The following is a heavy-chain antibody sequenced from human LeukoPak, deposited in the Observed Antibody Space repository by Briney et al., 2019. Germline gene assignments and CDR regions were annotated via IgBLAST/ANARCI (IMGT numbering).Heavy chain of an antibody. J-gene: IGHJ4*02. CDR1: GYTFTSYG. CDR3: AAHIVVVTAIFDY. V-gene: IGHV1-69*05. Sequence: ASVKVSCKASGYTFTSYGISWVRQASGQGLEWMGWISAIFGTANYAQKFQGRVTITTDESTSTAYMELSSLRSEDTAVYYCAAHIVVVTAIFDYWGQGTLVTVSS. CDR2: ISAIFGTA. D-gene: IGHD2-21*02.